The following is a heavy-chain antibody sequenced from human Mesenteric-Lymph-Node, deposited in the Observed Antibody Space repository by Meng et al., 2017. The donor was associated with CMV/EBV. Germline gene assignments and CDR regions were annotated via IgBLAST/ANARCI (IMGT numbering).Heavy chain of an antibody. Sequence: GGSLRLSCAASGFTFSNYWMHWVRQAPGKGLEWVSVIYSGGSTYYADSVKGRFTISRDNSKNTLYLQMNSLRAEDTAVYYCARGSAYGMDVWGQGTTVTVSS. CDR2: IYSGGST. D-gene: IGHD2-2*01. J-gene: IGHJ6*02. CDR1: GFTFSNYW. V-gene: IGHV3-53*01. CDR3: ARGSAYGMDV.